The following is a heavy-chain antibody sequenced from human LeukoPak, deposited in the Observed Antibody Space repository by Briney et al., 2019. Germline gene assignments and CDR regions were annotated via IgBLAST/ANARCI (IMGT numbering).Heavy chain of an antibody. J-gene: IGHJ4*02. D-gene: IGHD3-10*01. CDR1: GGSISSFDSY. Sequence: SETLSLTCTVSGGSISSFDSYWSWIRQHPGKGLEWIGCVYYSGSTYFNPSLKSRVTISVDTSKNQFSLNLSSVTAADTAVYYCARAGNYYGSGSVYWGQGTLVTVSS. CDR2: VYYSGST. V-gene: IGHV4-31*03. CDR3: ARAGNYYGSGSVY.